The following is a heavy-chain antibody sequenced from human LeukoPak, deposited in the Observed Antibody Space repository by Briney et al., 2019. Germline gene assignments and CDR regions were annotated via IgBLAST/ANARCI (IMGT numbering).Heavy chain of an antibody. D-gene: IGHD3-10*01. CDR1: GFTFSSYG. V-gene: IGHV3-23*01. Sequence: GGTLRLSCAASGFTFSSYGMSWVRQAPGKGLEWVSAISGSGGSTYYADSVKGRFTISRDNSKNTLYLQMNSLRAEDTAVYYCAKGPLWFGEFPTLSWGQGTLVTVSS. CDR3: AKGPLWFGEFPTLS. J-gene: IGHJ4*02. CDR2: ISGSGGST.